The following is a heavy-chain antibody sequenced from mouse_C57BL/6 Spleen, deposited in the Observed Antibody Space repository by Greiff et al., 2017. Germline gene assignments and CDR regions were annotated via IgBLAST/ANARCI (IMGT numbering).Heavy chain of an antibody. V-gene: IGHV1-42*01. J-gene: IGHJ1*03. CDR2: INPSTGGT. CDR3: ASLNWGWYFDD. D-gene: IGHD4-1*01. Sequence: VQLQQSGPELVKPGASVKISCKASGYSFTGYYMNWVKQSPEKSLEWIGEINPSTGGTTYNQKFKAKATLTVDKSAITAYMQLKSLTSEDSAVYYCASLNWGWYFDDWGKGTTVTVSS. CDR1: GYSFTGYY.